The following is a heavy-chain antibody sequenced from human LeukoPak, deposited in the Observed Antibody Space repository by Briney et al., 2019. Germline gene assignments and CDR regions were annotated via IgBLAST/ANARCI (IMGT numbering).Heavy chain of an antibody. D-gene: IGHD3-10*02. CDR1: GLMFSTSG. Sequence: GGSLRLSCASSGLMFSTSGMHWVRQAPGKGLEWVAFIQYDGSEIYYADSLKGRFTISRDNSKNTLYLQMNSLRAEDTAVFYCARESGAAKIGQMLNYWGQGTLVTVSS. CDR3: ARESGAAKIGQMLNY. CDR2: IQYDGSEI. V-gene: IGHV3-30*02. J-gene: IGHJ4*02.